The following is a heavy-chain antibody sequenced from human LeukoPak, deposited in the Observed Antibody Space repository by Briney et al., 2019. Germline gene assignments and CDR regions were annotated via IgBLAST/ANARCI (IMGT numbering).Heavy chain of an antibody. J-gene: IGHJ4*02. CDR3: ARGRKDYGDDHFDY. Sequence: GASVKDSCKASGYTSTSYGISWVRQAPGQGLEWMGWISAYNGNTNYAQKLQGRVTMTTDTSTSTAYMELRSLRSDDTAVYYCARGRKDYGDDHFDYWGQGTLVTVSS. CDR1: GYTSTSYG. CDR2: ISAYNGNT. V-gene: IGHV1-18*01. D-gene: IGHD4-17*01.